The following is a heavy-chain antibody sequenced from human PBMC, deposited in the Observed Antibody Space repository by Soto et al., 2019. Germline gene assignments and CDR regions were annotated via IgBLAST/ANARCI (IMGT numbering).Heavy chain of an antibody. CDR2: INPSGGST. V-gene: IGHV1-46*01. CDR3: ARSVSRANVAIEDIVVVAFDY. CDR1: GYTFTSYY. J-gene: IGHJ4*02. Sequence: GASVKVSCKASGYTFTSYYMHWVRQAPGQGLEWMGIINPSGGSTSYAQKFQGRVTMTRDTSTSTVYMELSSLRSEDTAVYYCARSVSRANVAIEDIVVVAFDYWGQGTLVTVSS. D-gene: IGHD2-15*01.